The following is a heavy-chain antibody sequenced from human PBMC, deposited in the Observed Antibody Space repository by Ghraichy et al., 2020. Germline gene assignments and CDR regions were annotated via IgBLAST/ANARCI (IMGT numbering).Heavy chain of an antibody. CDR1: GFTFSSYA. CDR2: ISASGGST. V-gene: IGHV3-23*01. D-gene: IGHD3-3*01. J-gene: IGHJ5*02. Sequence: GGSLRLSCAASGFTFSSYAMSWVRQAPGKGLEWVSAISASGGSTFYADSVKGRFTISRDNYKNSLYLQVKSLRAEDTAVYYCAEIPQIFGVIGWFDPWGQGTLVTVSS. CDR3: AEIPQIFGVIGWFDP.